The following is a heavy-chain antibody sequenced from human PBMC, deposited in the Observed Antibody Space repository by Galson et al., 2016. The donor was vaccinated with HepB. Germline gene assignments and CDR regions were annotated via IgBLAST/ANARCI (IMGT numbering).Heavy chain of an antibody. V-gene: IGHV1-45*02. Sequence: SVKVSCKASGYTFTYRYLHWVRQAPGQALEWMGWITPFNGNTIYAQKFQDRVTITRDRSMNTAYMELSSLRSEDTAMYFCAYLAVAGYDYWGQGTLVTVSS. J-gene: IGHJ4*02. CDR1: GYTFTYRY. CDR2: ITPFNGNT. D-gene: IGHD6-19*01. CDR3: AYLAVAGYDY.